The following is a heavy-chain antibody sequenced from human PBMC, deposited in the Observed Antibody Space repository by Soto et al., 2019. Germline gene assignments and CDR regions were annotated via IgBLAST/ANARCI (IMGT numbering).Heavy chain of an antibody. Sequence: QVQLVESGGGVVQPGRSLRLSCAASGFTFTTCGMHWVRQAPGKGLEWVAFISYDGGSKYHSDSVRGRFTISRDTSKNTLYLQMNSLRPEDTAVYYCAKDFGRLLAATPDSWGQGTLVTVSS. D-gene: IGHD2-15*01. V-gene: IGHV3-30*18. CDR1: GFTFTTCG. CDR2: ISYDGGSK. J-gene: IGHJ4*02. CDR3: AKDFGRLLAATPDS.